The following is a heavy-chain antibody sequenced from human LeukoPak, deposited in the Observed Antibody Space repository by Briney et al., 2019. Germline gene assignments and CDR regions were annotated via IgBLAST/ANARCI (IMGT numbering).Heavy chain of an antibody. CDR3: ATSYCSSTSCYPVDY. J-gene: IGHJ4*02. CDR1: GFTFSSYW. V-gene: IGHV3-74*01. D-gene: IGHD2-2*01. CDR2: INTDGSST. Sequence: GGSLRLSCAASGFTFSSYWMHWVRHAPGKGLVWVSRINTDGSSTSYADSVKGRFTISRDDAKNTLYLQMNSLRAEDTAVYYCATSYCSSTSCYPVDYWGQGTLVTVSS.